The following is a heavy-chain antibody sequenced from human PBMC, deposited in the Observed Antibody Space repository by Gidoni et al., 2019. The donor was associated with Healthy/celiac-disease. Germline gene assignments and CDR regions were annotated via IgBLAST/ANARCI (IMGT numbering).Heavy chain of an antibody. J-gene: IGHJ4*02. D-gene: IGHD3-10*01. Sequence: EVQLVESGGGLVKPGGSRRLSCAASGFTVSSYSMNWVRQAPGKGLAWVSSISSSSSYIYSADSVKGRFTISRDNAKNSLYLQMNSLSAEDTAVYYCARDYYGSGSYFRYWGQGTLVTVSS. CDR2: ISSSSSYI. CDR3: ARDYYGSGSYFRY. CDR1: GFTVSSYS. V-gene: IGHV3-21*01.